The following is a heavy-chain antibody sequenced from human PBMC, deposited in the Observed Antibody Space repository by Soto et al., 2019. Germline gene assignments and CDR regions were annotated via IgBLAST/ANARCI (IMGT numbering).Heavy chain of an antibody. D-gene: IGHD1-20*01. CDR2: IKSKTDGGTT. CDR1: GFTFSNAW. Sequence: EVQLVESGGGLVKPGGSLRLSCAASGFTFSNAWMSWVRQAPGKGLEWVGRIKSKTDGGTTDYAAPVKGRFAISRDDSKNTLYLQMNSLKTEDTAVYYCTTGFRSPRKITYWGQGTLVTVSS. CDR3: TTGFRSPRKITY. V-gene: IGHV3-15*01. J-gene: IGHJ4*02.